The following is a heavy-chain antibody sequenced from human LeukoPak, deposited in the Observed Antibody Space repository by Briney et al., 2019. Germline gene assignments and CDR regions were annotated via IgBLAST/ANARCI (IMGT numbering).Heavy chain of an antibody. V-gene: IGHV4-39*01. D-gene: IGHD1-26*01. J-gene: IGHJ4*02. CDR2: IYYSGST. CDR3: ARQFSWALRD. CDR1: GGSISSSSYY. Sequence: SETLSLTCTVSGGSISSSSYYWGWIRQPPGKGLEWIGSIYYSGSTYYNPSLKSRVTISVDTSKNQFSLKLSSVTAADTAVYYCARQFSWALRDWGQGTLVTVSS.